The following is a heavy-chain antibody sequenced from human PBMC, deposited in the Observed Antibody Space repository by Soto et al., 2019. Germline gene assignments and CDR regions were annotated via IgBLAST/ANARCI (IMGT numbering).Heavy chain of an antibody. Sequence: QVQLQESGPGLVNPSGTLSLTCAVSGGSISSSNWWSWVRQPPGQGLEWIGEIYHSGSNNYNPSLNSRVTISVDKSKNQFSLRLSSVTAADTAVYYCARDTSSCSGGSCGMDVWGQGTTVTVSS. CDR1: GGSISSSNW. J-gene: IGHJ6*02. V-gene: IGHV4-4*02. CDR2: IYHSGSN. CDR3: ARDTSSCSGGSCGMDV. D-gene: IGHD2-15*01.